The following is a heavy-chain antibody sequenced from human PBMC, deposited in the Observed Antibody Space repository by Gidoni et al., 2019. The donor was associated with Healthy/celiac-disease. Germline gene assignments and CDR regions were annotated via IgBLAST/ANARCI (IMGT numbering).Heavy chain of an antibody. CDR1: GFTFADYG. D-gene: IGHD3-10*01. V-gene: IGHV3-20*01. J-gene: IGHJ4*02. Sequence: EVQLVESGGGVVRPGGSLRLSCAASGFTFADYGMSWVRQAPGKGLEWVSGINWNGGSTGYADSVKGRFTISRDNAKNSLYLQMNSLRAEDTALYHCARVRGFGELLYSDYWGQGTLVTVSS. CDR3: ARVRGFGELLYSDY. CDR2: INWNGGST.